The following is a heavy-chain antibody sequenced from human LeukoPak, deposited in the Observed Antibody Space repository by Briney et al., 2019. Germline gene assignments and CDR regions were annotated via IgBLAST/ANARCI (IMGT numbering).Heavy chain of an antibody. CDR2: INHSGTT. V-gene: IGHV4-34*01. CDR3: ASNGPLLSDTNRYYFNY. D-gene: IGHD2-8*01. J-gene: IGHJ4*02. CDR1: GGSFSEYY. Sequence: SETLSLTCGVFGGSFSEYYWTWIRQSPGKGLEWIGEINHSGTTNYNPSLDSRVTISADTSKNQSSLNLSSVTAADTAVYYCASNGPLLSDTNRYYFNYWGQGTLVTVSS.